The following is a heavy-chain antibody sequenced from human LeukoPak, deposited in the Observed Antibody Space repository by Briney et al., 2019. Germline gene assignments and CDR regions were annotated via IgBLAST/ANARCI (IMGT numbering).Heavy chain of an antibody. CDR2: MKQDGSEK. CDR3: ARDIFAYYYDSSGSLDY. Sequence: TGGSLRLSCAASGFTFSSYWMSWVRQAPGKGLEWVANMKQDGSEKYYVDSVKGRFTISRDNAKNSLYLQMNSLRAEDTAVYYCARDIFAYYYDSSGSLDYWGQGTLVTVSS. J-gene: IGHJ4*02. D-gene: IGHD3-22*01. V-gene: IGHV3-7*01. CDR1: GFTFSSYW.